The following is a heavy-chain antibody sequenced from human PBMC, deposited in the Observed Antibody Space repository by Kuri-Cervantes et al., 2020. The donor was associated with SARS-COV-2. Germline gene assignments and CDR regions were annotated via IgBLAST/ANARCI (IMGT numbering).Heavy chain of an antibody. D-gene: IGHD7-27*01. V-gene: IGHV3-30*03. CDR1: GFTFTSHA. CDR3: ARAPHTLLYLGIRAPDYYYYMDV. CDR2: ISYDGSNK. Sequence: GESLKISCAVSGFTFTSHAMHWVRQAPGKGLEWVALISYDGSNKFYADSVKGRFTISRDNAKNSLYLQMNSLRAEDTAVYYCARAPHTLLYLGIRAPDYYYYMDVWGKGTTVTVSS. J-gene: IGHJ6*03.